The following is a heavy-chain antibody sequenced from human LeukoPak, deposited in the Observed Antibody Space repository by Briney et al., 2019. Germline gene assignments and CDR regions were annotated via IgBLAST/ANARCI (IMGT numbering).Heavy chain of an antibody. CDR3: ARQQHYDILTGNYYYYMDV. CDR1: GYSISSGYY. J-gene: IGHJ6*03. CDR2: IYHSGST. V-gene: IGHV4-38-2*02. D-gene: IGHD3-9*01. Sequence: KASETLSLTCTVSGYSISSGYYWGWIRQPPGKGLEWIGSIYHSGSTYYNPSLKSRVTISVDTSKNQFSLKLSSVTAADTAVYYCARQQHYDILTGNYYYYMDVWGKGTTVTISS.